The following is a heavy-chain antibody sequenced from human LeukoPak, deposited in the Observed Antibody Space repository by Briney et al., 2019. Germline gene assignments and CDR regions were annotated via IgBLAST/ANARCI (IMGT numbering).Heavy chain of an antibody. CDR1: GYAFSNYG. V-gene: IGHV1-18*01. CDR3: ARVIGYYDFWSGLSPNYYYMDV. Sequence: ASVKVSCKASGYAFSNYGINWVRQAPGQGLEWVGWISAYNGDTKSAQKLQHRVTLTSDTSTSTAYMELRSLRSDDTAVYYCARVIGYYDFWSGLSPNYYYMDVWGKGTTVTVSS. J-gene: IGHJ6*03. D-gene: IGHD3-3*01. CDR2: ISAYNGDT.